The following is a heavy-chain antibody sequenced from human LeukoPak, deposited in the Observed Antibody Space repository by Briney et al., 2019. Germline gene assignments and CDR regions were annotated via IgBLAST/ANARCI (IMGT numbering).Heavy chain of an antibody. Sequence: ASVKVSCKPSGYTFTAYYIHWIRQAPGQGLEWMGWISPNSGDTNYAQKFQDRVTMTRDTSITTAYMELSRLRSDDTAIYYCARGRGLYHGTKLDGYWGQATLVTVSA. CDR2: ISPNSGDT. D-gene: IGHD4/OR15-4a*01. CDR1: GYTFTAYY. CDR3: ARGRGLYHGTKLDGY. J-gene: IGHJ4*02. V-gene: IGHV1-2*02.